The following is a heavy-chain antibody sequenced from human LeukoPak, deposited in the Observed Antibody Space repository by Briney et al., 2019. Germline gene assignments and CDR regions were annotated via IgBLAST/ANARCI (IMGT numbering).Heavy chain of an antibody. J-gene: IGHJ2*01. CDR2: IYYSGST. V-gene: IGHV4-59*01. Sequence: PSETLPLTCTVSGGSISSYYWSWIRQPPGKGLEWIGYIYYSGSTNYNPSLKSRVTISVDTSKNQFSLKLSSVTAADTAVYYCARKVVGATGRWYFDLWGRGTLVTVSS. CDR3: ARKVVGATGRWYFDL. D-gene: IGHD1-26*01. CDR1: GGSISSYY.